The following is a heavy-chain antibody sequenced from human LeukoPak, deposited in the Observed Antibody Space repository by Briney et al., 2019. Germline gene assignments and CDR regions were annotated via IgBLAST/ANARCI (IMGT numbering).Heavy chain of an antibody. CDR2: IGGSSSTI. CDR1: GFTFSSYT. V-gene: IGHV3-48*04. J-gene: IGHJ4*02. Sequence: GGSLRLSCAASGFTFSSYTMNWVRQAPGKGLEWVSYIGGSSSTIYYADSVKGRFTISRDNAKNSLYLQMNSLRAEDTAVYYCAISTYWGQGTLVTVSS. CDR3: AISTY. D-gene: IGHD2-2*01.